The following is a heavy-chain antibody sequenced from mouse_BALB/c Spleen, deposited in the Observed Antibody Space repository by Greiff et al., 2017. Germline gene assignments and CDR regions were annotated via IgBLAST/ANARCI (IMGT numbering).Heavy chain of an antibody. CDR3: VGYYGNYVY. CDR1: GYTFTSYW. Sequence: QVQLKQSGAELAKPGASVKMSCKASGYTFTSYWMHWVKQRPGQGLEWIGYINPSTGYTEYNQKFKDKATLTADKSSSTAYMQLSSLTSEDSAVYYCVGYYGNYVYWGQGTTLTVSS. J-gene: IGHJ2*01. CDR2: INPSTGYT. V-gene: IGHV1-7*01. D-gene: IGHD2-1*01.